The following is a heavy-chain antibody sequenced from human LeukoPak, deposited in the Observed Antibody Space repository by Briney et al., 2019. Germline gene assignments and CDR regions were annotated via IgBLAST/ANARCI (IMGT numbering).Heavy chain of an antibody. CDR3: ARVFRPSLTVFIIRGAFDI. CDR2: AKNKVNSYTT. V-gene: IGHV3-72*01. CDR1: GFIFSDHY. D-gene: IGHD3-3*01. J-gene: IGHJ3*02. Sequence: GGSLRLSCAASGFIFSDHYMDWVRQAPGKGLGWVGRAKNKVNSYTTLYAASVKGRFTISRDDSKNSLYLQMNSLRTEDTAVYYCARVFRPSLTVFIIRGAFDIWGQGTMVTVSS.